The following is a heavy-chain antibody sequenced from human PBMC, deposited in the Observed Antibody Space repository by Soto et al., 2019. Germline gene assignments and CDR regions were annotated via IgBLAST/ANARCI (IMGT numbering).Heavy chain of an antibody. V-gene: IGHV3-23*01. CDR1: GFTVTSYA. Sequence: GGSLRLSCAASGFTVTSYAMTWVRQAPGKGLEWVSSISYSGGSTYYADSGKGRFTISRDNSKNTLYLQMNSLGAEDTAAYFCAKDGDCSSTSCYVDYWGQGTLVTVSS. CDR3: AKDGDCSSTSCYVDY. CDR2: ISYSGGST. D-gene: IGHD2-2*01. J-gene: IGHJ4*02.